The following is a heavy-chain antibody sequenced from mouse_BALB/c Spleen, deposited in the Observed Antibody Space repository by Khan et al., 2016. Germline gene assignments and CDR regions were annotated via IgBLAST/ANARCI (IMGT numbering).Heavy chain of an antibody. Sequence: EVQLQESGPSLVKPSQTLSLTCSVTGDSITSGYWNWIRKFPGNKLEYMGYISYSGSTYYNPSLKSRISSTRDTSKNQYYLQLNSVSTEDTATYYGVRGRYYAYAMDYWGQGTSVTVSS. J-gene: IGHJ4*01. V-gene: IGHV3-8*02. D-gene: IGHD1-1*01. CDR2: ISYSGST. CDR1: GDSITSGY. CDR3: VRGRYYAYAMDY.